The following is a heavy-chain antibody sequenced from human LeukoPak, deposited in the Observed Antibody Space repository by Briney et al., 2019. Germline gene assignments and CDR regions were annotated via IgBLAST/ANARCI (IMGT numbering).Heavy chain of an antibody. D-gene: IGHD3-16*02. J-gene: IGHJ6*03. CDR1: GYTFTGYY. Sequence: GASVTVSFKASGYTFTGYYMHWVRQAPGQGLEWMGWINPNSGGTNYAQKFQGRVTMTRNTSISTASMELSTLRSDDTAVYYCARDGNGLGELSSNYYYYYYMDVWGKGTTVTVSS. CDR3: ARDGNGLGELSSNYYYYYYMDV. CDR2: INPNSGGT. V-gene: IGHV1-2*02.